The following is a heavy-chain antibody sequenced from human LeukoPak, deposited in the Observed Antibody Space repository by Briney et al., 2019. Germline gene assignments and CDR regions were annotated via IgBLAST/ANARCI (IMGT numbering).Heavy chain of an antibody. CDR1: GFTFSNYW. CDR2: INQDGSVK. Sequence: GGSLRLSCTASGFTFSNYWMSWVRQAPGKGLAWVANINQDGSVKYYVDSMKGRFTISRDNAKNSVYLQMSSPRVDDTAVYLCARIGYSSSSFDYWGQGTLATVSS. D-gene: IGHD6-6*01. CDR3: ARIGYSSSSFDY. J-gene: IGHJ4*02. V-gene: IGHV3-7*01.